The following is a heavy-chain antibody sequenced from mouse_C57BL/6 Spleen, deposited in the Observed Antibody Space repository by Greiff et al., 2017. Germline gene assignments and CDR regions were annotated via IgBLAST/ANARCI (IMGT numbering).Heavy chain of an antibody. D-gene: IGHD1-1*01. CDR1: GFTFSSYA. Sequence: EVQGVESGGGLVKPGGSLKLSCAASGFTFSSYAMSWVRQTPEKRLEWVATISGDGSYTYYPANVKGRFTISRDNAKNNLYLQMSPLKSEDTAMYYCARAYYGSNFYYFDYWGQGTTLTVSS. CDR2: ISGDGSYT. J-gene: IGHJ2*01. V-gene: IGHV5-4*01. CDR3: ARAYYGSNFYYFDY.